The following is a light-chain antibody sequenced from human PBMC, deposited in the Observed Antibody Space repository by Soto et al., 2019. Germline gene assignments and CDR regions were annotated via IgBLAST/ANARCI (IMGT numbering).Light chain of an antibody. V-gene: IGLV2-14*01. J-gene: IGLJ2*01. CDR1: SSDVGTYNY. Sequence: QSALTQPASVSGTPGQSITISCTGTSSDVGTYNYVSWFQHHPGKAPKLLIYEVSNRPSGISDRFSGSKSGNTASLPISGLQAADEAEYYCNSYTTTGTLLFGGGTQLTVL. CDR2: EVS. CDR3: NSYTTTGTLL.